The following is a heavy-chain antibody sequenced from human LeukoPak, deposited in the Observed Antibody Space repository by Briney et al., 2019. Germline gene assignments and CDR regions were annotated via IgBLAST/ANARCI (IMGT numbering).Heavy chain of an antibody. CDR1: GFSVNSNY. Sequence: GGSLRLSCAASGFSVNSNYMSWVRQAPGKGLEWVLVIYSGGSTYYADSVKGRFTISRHISKNTLYLQMNSLRAEDTAVYYCARAGPYDAFDIWGQGTMVTVSS. D-gene: IGHD1-14*01. J-gene: IGHJ3*02. V-gene: IGHV3-53*04. CDR2: IYSGGST. CDR3: ARAGPYDAFDI.